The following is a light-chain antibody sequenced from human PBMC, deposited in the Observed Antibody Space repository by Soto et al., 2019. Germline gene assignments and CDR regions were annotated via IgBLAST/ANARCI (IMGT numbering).Light chain of an antibody. J-gene: IGKJ1*01. Sequence: ERVITQSPATLSASPGERVSLSCRASQSVASSVALYQQKPGQAPRLLIYGASNRATGIPDRFSGSGSGTDFTLTISRLEPEDFAVYYCQQYGSSGTFGQGTKVDIK. CDR3: QQYGSSGT. V-gene: IGKV3-20*01. CDR2: GAS. CDR1: QSVASS.